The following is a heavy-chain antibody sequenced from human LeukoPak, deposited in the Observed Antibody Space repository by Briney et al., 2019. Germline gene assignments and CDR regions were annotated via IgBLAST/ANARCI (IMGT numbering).Heavy chain of an antibody. J-gene: IGHJ4*02. V-gene: IGHV1-18*01. CDR1: GYSFILYG. CDR3: ARDHYYGSGSYRV. Sequence: ASVKVSCKTSGYSFILYGISWVRQAPGQGLEWMGWISAYNGNTNYAQKLQGRVTMTTDTSTSTAYMELRSLRSDDTAVYYCARDHYYGSGSYRVWGQGTLVTVSS. D-gene: IGHD3-10*01. CDR2: ISAYNGNT.